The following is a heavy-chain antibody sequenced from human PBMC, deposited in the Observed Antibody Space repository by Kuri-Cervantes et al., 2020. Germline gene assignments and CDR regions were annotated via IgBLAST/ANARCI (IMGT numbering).Heavy chain of an antibody. J-gene: IGHJ6*02. CDR3: ARDRAEKVDPDYYYAMDV. V-gene: IGHV3-33*01. D-gene: IGHD5-12*01. CDR2: MWSDGEKK. CDR1: GFTFSSYG. Sequence: LSLTCAASGFTFSSYGMHWVRQAPGKGLEWVAVMWSDGEKKYYADSVKGRFIISRDNSKNTLDLEMDSLRAEDTAVYYCARDRAEKVDPDYYYAMDVWGQGTTVTVSS.